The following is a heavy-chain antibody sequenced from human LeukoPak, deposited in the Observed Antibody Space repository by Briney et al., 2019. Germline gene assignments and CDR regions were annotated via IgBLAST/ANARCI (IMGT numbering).Heavy chain of an antibody. Sequence: SVKVSCKASGGTFSSYAISWVRQAPGQGLEWMGGIIPIFGTANYAQRFQGRVTITADESTSTAYMELSSLRSEDTAVYYCARVAGSGWYEPFDYWGQGTLVTVSS. CDR1: GGTFSSYA. J-gene: IGHJ4*02. CDR2: IIPIFGTA. V-gene: IGHV1-69*13. D-gene: IGHD6-19*01. CDR3: ARVAGSGWYEPFDY.